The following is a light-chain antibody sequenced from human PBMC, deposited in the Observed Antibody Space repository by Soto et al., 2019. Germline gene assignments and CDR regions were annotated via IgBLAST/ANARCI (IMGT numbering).Light chain of an antibody. J-gene: IGLJ1*01. V-gene: IGLV2-14*03. CDR2: DVS. CDR1: SSDVGGYNY. Sequence: QSALTQPASVSGSPGQSITISCTGTSSDVGGYNYVSWYQHHPGKAPKLMIYDVSNRPSGVSNRFSASKSGNTASLTISELQAEDEADYYCCSYAGGSTSNYVFGTGTKVTVL. CDR3: CSYAGGSTSNYV.